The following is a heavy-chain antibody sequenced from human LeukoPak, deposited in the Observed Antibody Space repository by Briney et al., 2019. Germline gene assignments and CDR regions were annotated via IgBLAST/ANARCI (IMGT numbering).Heavy chain of an antibody. V-gene: IGHV3-23*01. D-gene: IGHD4-17*01. Sequence: GGSLRLSCAASGFTFSSYEMNWVRQAPGKGLEWVSAISGSGGRTYYADSVKGRFTISRDNSKNTLYLQMNSLRAEDTAVYYCAKGLRRSATVTTALDYWGQGTLVTVSS. CDR1: GFTFSSYE. CDR2: ISGSGGRT. J-gene: IGHJ4*02. CDR3: AKGLRRSATVTTALDY.